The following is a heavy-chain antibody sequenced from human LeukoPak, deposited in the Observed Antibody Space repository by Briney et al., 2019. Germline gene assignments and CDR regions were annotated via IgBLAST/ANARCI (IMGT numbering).Heavy chain of an antibody. CDR1: GYTFTSYG. CDR3: ARERISHWKDY. J-gene: IGHJ4*02. V-gene: IGHV1-18*01. Sequence: ASVKVSCKASGYTFTSYGISWVRQAPGQGLEWMGWISAYNGHTKSAQKIQGRVTMTTDTSTSTAHMELRSLRSDDTAVYYCARERISHWKDYWGQGTLVTVSS. D-gene: IGHD1-1*01. CDR2: ISAYNGHT.